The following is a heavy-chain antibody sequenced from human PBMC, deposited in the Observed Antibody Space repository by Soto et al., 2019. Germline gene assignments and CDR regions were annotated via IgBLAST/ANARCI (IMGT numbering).Heavy chain of an antibody. CDR3: ARGGGYCSGGSCYSSFDY. D-gene: IGHD2-15*01. CDR1: GGTFSSYA. V-gene: IGHV1-69*01. J-gene: IGHJ4*02. Sequence: QVQLVQSGAEVKKPGSSVKVSCKASGGTFSSYAISWVRQAPGQGLEWMGGIIPIFGTANYAQKFQGRVTITADESTSTAYMELGSLRSEDTAVYYCARGGGYCSGGSCYSSFDYWGQGTLVTVSS. CDR2: IIPIFGTA.